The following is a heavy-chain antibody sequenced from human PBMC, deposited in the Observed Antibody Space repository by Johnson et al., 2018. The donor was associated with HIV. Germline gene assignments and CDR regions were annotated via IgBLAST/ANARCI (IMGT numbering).Heavy chain of an antibody. CDR2: ISYDGSNK. CDR3: ARAAYSGGHHDAFDI. CDR1: GFTFSSYA. V-gene: IGHV3-30*04. Sequence: QVQLVESGGGVVQPGRSLRLSCAASGFTFSSYAMHWVRQAPGKGLEGVAVISYDGSNKYYADSVKGRFTISTDNSKNTQYLQMHSLRAEDTDVYYCARAAYSGGHHDAFDIWGQGTMVTVSS. J-gene: IGHJ3*02. D-gene: IGHD1-26*01.